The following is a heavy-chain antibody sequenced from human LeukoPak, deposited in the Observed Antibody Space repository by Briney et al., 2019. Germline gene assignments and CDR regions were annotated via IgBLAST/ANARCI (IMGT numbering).Heavy chain of an antibody. CDR1: GYTFTSYA. V-gene: IGHV1-69*04. J-gene: IGHJ6*02. Sequence: GASVKVSCKASGYTFTSYAMNWVRQAPGRGLEWMGRIIPILGIANYAQKFQGRVTITADKSTSTAYMELSSLRSEDTAVYYCARGTIAAAVYGMDVWGQGTTVTVSS. D-gene: IGHD6-13*01. CDR2: IIPILGIA. CDR3: ARGTIAAAVYGMDV.